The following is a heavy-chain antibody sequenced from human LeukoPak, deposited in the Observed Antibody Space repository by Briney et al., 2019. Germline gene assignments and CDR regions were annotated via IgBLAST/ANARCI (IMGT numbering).Heavy chain of an antibody. CDR2: INHSGST. CDR3: ARAGRYCGGDS. Sequence: SETLSLTCAVYGGSFSGYYWSWIRQPPGKGLEWIGVINHSGSTNYNPSLKSRVTISVDTSKNQFSLKLSSVTAADTAVYYCARAGRYCGGDSWGQGTLVTVSS. J-gene: IGHJ4*02. D-gene: IGHD2-21*02. CDR1: GGSFSGYY. V-gene: IGHV4-34*01.